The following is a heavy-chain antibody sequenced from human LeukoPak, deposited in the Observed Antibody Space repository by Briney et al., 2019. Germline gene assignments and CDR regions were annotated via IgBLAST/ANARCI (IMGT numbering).Heavy chain of an antibody. Sequence: SETLSLTCAVSDDSISSTNWWHWVRQPPGKGLEWIGEIYHTGSTNNNPSLTSRVTISVDKSKNQFSLKLSSVAAADTAVYYCARGLVTTGRSSFDNWGQGTLVTVSS. CDR2: IYHTGST. V-gene: IGHV4-4*02. D-gene: IGHD4-17*01. J-gene: IGHJ4*02. CDR3: ARGLVTTGRSSFDN. CDR1: DDSISSTNW.